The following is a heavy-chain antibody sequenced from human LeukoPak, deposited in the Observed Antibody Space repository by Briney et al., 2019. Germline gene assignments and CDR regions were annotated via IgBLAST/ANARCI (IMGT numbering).Heavy chain of an antibody. V-gene: IGHV3-21*01. CDR3: TKDDGNNYGCLDY. Sequence: GGCLRLSCEASGFTFSGYSMKWVRQAPGKGGGWGSSIDSSSNYKYYADSLKGRFIISRDNGKNSLFLQINSLRAEATAVYYCTKDDGNNYGCLDYWGQGTLVTVSS. D-gene: IGHD5-18*01. J-gene: IGHJ4*02. CDR1: GFTFSGYS. CDR2: IDSSSNYK.